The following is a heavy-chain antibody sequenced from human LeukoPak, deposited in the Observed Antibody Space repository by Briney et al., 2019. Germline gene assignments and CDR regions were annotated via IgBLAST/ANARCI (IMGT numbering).Heavy chain of an antibody. CDR3: AKGCGGNCRSDDC. J-gene: IGHJ4*02. CDR1: GFTFSIYG. Sequence: GGSLRLSCAASGFTFSIYGMSWVRQAPGKGLEWVSTISGRGDSTYYADSVKGRFTISRDNSKHTLYLQMNSLRAEDTAVYYCAKGCGGNCRSDDCWGQGTLVIVSS. V-gene: IGHV3-23*01. CDR2: ISGRGDST. D-gene: IGHD2-21*02.